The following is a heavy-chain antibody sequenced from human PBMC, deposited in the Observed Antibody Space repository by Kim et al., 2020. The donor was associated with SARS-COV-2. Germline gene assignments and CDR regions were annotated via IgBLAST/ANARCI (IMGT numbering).Heavy chain of an antibody. CDR3: ARGEGDFWSGYYHNWFDP. D-gene: IGHD3-3*01. Sequence: SETLSLTCTVSGGSISSYYWSWIRQPPGKGLEWIGYIYYSGSTNYNPSLKSRVTISVDTSKNQFSLKLSSVTAADTAVYYCARGEGDFWSGYYHNWFDPWGQGTLVTVSS. V-gene: IGHV4-59*13. J-gene: IGHJ5*02. CDR1: GGSISSYY. CDR2: IYYSGST.